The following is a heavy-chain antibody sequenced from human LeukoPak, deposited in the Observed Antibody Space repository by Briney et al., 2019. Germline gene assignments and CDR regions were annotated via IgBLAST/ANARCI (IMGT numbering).Heavy chain of an antibody. J-gene: IGHJ4*02. CDR1: GFTFSSYA. CDR3: ARGGSSSWPRGLYYFDY. Sequence: GGSLRLSCAASGFTFSSYAMHWVRQAPGKGLEWVAVISYDGSNKYYVDSVKGRFTISRDNSKNTLYLQMNSLRAEDTAVYYCARGGSSSWPRGLYYFDYWGQGTLVTVSS. V-gene: IGHV3-30-3*01. CDR2: ISYDGSNK. D-gene: IGHD6-13*01.